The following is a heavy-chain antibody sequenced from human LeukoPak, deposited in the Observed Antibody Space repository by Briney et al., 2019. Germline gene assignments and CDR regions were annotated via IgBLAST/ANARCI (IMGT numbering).Heavy chain of an antibody. CDR1: GFTFDDYT. Sequence: GGSLRLSCAASGFTFDDYTMHWVRQAPGKGLEWVSLISWDGGSTYYADSVKGRFTISRDNSKNSLYLQMNSLRTEDTALYYCAKDGRGVVGAGYYYYYMDVWGKGTTVTVSS. J-gene: IGHJ6*03. V-gene: IGHV3-43*01. CDR2: ISWDGGST. CDR3: AKDGRGVVGAGYYYYYMDV. D-gene: IGHD3-3*01.